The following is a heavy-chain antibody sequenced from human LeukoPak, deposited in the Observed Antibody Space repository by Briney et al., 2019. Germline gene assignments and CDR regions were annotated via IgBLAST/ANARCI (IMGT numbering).Heavy chain of an antibody. D-gene: IGHD2-2*01. CDR1: GGSISSSSYY. Sequence: SETLSLTCTVSGGSISSSSYYWGWIRQPPGKGLEWIGSIYYSGSTYYNPSLKSRVTISVDTSKNQFSLKLSSVTAADTAVYYCARHKGHIVVVPHLDYWGQGTLVTVSS. V-gene: IGHV4-39*01. CDR3: ARHKGHIVVVPHLDY. J-gene: IGHJ4*02. CDR2: IYYSGST.